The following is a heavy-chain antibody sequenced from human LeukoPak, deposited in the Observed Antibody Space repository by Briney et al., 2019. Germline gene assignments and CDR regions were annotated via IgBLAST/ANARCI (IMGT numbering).Heavy chain of an antibody. J-gene: IGHJ3*02. Sequence: ASVKVSCKASGYTFTSYYMHWVRQAPGRGLEWMGIINPSGGSTSYAQKFQGRVTMTRDTSTSTVYMELSSLRSEDTAVYYCAREWPHDIAANAFDIWGQGTMVTVSS. D-gene: IGHD6-6*01. V-gene: IGHV1-46*01. CDR2: INPSGGST. CDR1: GYTFTSYY. CDR3: AREWPHDIAANAFDI.